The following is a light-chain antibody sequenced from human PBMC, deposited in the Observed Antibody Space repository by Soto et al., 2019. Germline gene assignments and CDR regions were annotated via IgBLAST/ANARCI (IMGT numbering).Light chain of an antibody. CDR3: QQSYSTPLYT. Sequence: DIQMTQSPSSLSAFVGDRVTITCRASQSISRYLNWYQQKPGKAPKLLIYAASSLQSGVPSRFSGSGSWTDFTLTISSLQPEDFATYYCQQSYSTPLYTFGQGTKLEIK. J-gene: IGKJ2*01. CDR2: AAS. V-gene: IGKV1-39*01. CDR1: QSISRY.